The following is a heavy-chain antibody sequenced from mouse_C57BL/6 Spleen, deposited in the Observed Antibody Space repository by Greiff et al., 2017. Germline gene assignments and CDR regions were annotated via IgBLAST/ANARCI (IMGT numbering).Heavy chain of an antibody. CDR1: GFTFSDYG. CDR2: ISSGSSTI. J-gene: IGHJ3*01. Sequence: EVKLVESGGGLVKPGGSLKLSCAASGFTFSDYGMHWVRQAPEKGLEWVAYISSGSSTIDYADTVKGRFTISRDNAKNTLFLQMTSLRSEDTVMYYCAMDGCSGGFAYRGQETLVTVSA. D-gene: IGHD2-3*01. V-gene: IGHV5-17*01. CDR3: AMDGCSGGFAY.